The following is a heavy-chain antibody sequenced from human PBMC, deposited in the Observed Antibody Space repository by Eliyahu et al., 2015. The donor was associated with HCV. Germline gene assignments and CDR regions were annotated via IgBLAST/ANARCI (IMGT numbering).Heavy chain of an antibody. J-gene: IGHJ2*01. CDR2: INSDGSST. D-gene: IGHD5-18*01. CDR1: GXXFSSXW. Sequence: EVQLVESGGGLVQPGGSXXLSXXAXGXXFSSXWMHWVRQAPGKGLVWVSRINSDGSSTSYADSVKGRFTISRDNAKNTLYLQMNSLRAEDTAVYYCARGSYGLNWYFDLWGRGTLVTVSS. CDR3: ARGSYGLNWYFDL. V-gene: IGHV3-74*01.